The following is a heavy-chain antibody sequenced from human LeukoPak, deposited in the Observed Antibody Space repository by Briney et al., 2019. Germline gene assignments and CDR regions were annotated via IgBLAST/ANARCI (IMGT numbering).Heavy chain of an antibody. V-gene: IGHV3-74*01. CDR2: INSDGSHT. CDR3: ARGGYCGTTSCYGADWYFDL. Sequence: GGSLRLSCAASGFTFSNYWMEWVRQAPGKGLVWVSRINSDGSHTNYADSVKGRFTISRDKVKNTLYLQMNSLRAEDTALYYCARGGYCGTTSCYGADWYFDLWGRGTLVTVSS. J-gene: IGHJ2*01. D-gene: IGHD2-2*01. CDR1: GFTFSNYW.